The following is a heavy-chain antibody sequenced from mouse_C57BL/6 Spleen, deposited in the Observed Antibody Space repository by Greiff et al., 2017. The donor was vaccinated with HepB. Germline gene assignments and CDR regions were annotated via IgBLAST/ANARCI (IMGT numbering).Heavy chain of an antibody. V-gene: IGHV5-17*01. CDR1: GFTFSDYG. Sequence: EVKLMESGGGLVKPGGSLKLSCAASGFTFSDYGMHWVRQAPEKGLEWVAYISSGSSTIYYADTVKGRFTLSRDNAKNTLFLQMTSLRSEDTAMYYCAREGRRYYFDYWGQGTTLTVSS. J-gene: IGHJ2*01. CDR2: ISSGSSTI. CDR3: AREGRRYYFDY.